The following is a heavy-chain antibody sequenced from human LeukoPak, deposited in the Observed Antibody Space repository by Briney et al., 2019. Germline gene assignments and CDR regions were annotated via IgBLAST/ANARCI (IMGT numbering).Heavy chain of an antibody. J-gene: IGHJ6*02. V-gene: IGHV3-66*02. D-gene: IGHD4-17*01. CDR1: VFTVSSNY. Sequence: GGSLRLSCAASVFTVSSNYMSWVRQAPGKGLEWVSVTYSGGSTYYADSVKGRFTISRDNSKNTLYLQMNSLRAEDTAVYYCAREDYGDYGYYYGMDVWGQGTTVTVSS. CDR2: TYSGGST. CDR3: AREDYGDYGYYYGMDV.